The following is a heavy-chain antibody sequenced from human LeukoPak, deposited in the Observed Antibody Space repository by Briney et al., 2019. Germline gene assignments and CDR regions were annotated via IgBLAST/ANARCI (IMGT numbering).Heavy chain of an antibody. CDR1: GGSISSGGYY. J-gene: IGHJ5*02. Sequence: PSETLSLTCTVSGGSISSGGYYWSWIRQHPGKGLEWIGYIYYSGSTYYNPSLKSRVTISVDTSKNRFSLKLSSVTAADTAVYYCARGPPTYGSGTINWFDPWGQGTLVTVSS. CDR2: IYYSGST. CDR3: ARGPPTYGSGTINWFDP. V-gene: IGHV4-31*03. D-gene: IGHD3-10*01.